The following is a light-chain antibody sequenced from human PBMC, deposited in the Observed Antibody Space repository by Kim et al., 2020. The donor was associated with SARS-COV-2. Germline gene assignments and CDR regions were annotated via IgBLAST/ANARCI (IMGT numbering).Light chain of an antibody. J-gene: IGKJ2*01. CDR1: QTLNTHY. Sequence: IVLTQSPDTLSLSPGEGATVSCRASQTLNTHYVACYQQTPGQPPRLLISGASTRATGIPDRCSGSGSATYCALTISSLAPEVFAVYYCQQYESSANTFGQGTRVQI. CDR2: GAS. CDR3: QQYESSANT. V-gene: IGKV3-20*01.